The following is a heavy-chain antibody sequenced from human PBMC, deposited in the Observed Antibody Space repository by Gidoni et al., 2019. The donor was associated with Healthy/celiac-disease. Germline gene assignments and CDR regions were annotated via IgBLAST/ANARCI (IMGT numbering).Heavy chain of an antibody. J-gene: IGHJ4*02. CDR2: ISYDGSNI. D-gene: IGHD3-16*01. V-gene: IGHV3-30*03. Sequence: QVPLVESGGGVVQPGRSLRLSCAASGFTFSSYGMHWVRQAPGTGLEWLAVISYDGSNIYYADSVKGRFTISRDNSKNTLYLQMNSLRAEDTAVYYCATLGARLGYWGQGTLVTVSS. CDR3: ATLGARLGY. CDR1: GFTFSSYG.